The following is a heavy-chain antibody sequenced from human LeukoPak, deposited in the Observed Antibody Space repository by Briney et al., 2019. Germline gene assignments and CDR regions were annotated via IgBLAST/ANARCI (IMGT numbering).Heavy chain of an antibody. Sequence: GGSLRLSCAASGFTFSTYRMNWVRQAPGKGLEWVSYISSSGSTMYYTDSVKGRFTISRDNAKNSLYLQMNSLRAEDTAVYYCARGYSSGWSAFDYWGQGTLVTVSS. CDR1: GFTFSTYR. V-gene: IGHV3-48*01. CDR3: ARGYSSGWSAFDY. J-gene: IGHJ4*02. D-gene: IGHD6-19*01. CDR2: ISSSGSTM.